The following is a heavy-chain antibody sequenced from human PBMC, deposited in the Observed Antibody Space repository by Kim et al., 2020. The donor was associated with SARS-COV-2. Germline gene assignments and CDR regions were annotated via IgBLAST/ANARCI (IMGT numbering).Heavy chain of an antibody. CDR2: INPSGDST. Sequence: ASVKVSCKASGYIFSNYYMHWVRQAPGQGLEWMGRINPSGDSTTYAQKFDGRVTMTMDTSTKTVYVALNSLRSDDTAVYYCVRDSDDWSFDYSGQGTLSTVSP. CDR1: GYIFSNYY. V-gene: IGHV1-46*01. J-gene: IGHJ4*02. D-gene: IGHD1-1*01. CDR3: VRDSDDWSFDY.